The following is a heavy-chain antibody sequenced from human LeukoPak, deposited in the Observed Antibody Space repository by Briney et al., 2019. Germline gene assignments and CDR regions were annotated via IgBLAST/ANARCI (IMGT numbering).Heavy chain of an antibody. CDR3: ARVRLLGYCSSTSCRYNWSDP. J-gene: IGHJ5*02. Sequence: SETLSLTCAVYGGSFSGYYWSWIRQPPGKGLEWIGEINHSGSTNYNPSLKSRVTISVDTSKNQFSLKLSSVTAADTAVYYCARVRLLGYCSSTSCRYNWSDPWGQGTLVTVSS. CDR1: GGSFSGYY. V-gene: IGHV4-34*01. D-gene: IGHD2-2*01. CDR2: INHSGST.